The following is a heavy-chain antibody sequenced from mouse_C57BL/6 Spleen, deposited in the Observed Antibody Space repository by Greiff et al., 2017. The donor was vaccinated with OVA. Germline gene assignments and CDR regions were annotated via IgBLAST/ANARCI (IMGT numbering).Heavy chain of an antibody. V-gene: IGHV1-26*01. CDR3: ARSVDPWFAY. CDR2: INPNNGGT. Sequence: EVQLQQSGPELVKPGASVKISCKASGYTFTDYYMNWVKQSHGKSLEWIGDINPNNGGTSYNQKFKGKATLTVDKSSSTAYMGLRSLTSEDSAVYYCARSVDPWFAYWGQGTLVTVSA. CDR1: GYTFTDYY. D-gene: IGHD1-1*02. J-gene: IGHJ3*01.